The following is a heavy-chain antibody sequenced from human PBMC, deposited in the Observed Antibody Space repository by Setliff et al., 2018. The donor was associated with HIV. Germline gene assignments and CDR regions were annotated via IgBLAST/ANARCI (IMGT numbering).Heavy chain of an antibody. D-gene: IGHD6-13*01. CDR3: ARVGAVAGTIFYYMDV. V-gene: IGHV4-39*01. CDR1: GGSISSNSYY. Sequence: SETLSLTCTVSGGSISSNSYYWGWFRQPPGKGLEWIGSIYYSGSTYYTPSLKSRVTISVDTSQNQFSLKLNSVTAADTAVYYCARVGAVAGTIFYYMDVWGKGTTVTVSS. CDR2: IYYSGST. J-gene: IGHJ6*03.